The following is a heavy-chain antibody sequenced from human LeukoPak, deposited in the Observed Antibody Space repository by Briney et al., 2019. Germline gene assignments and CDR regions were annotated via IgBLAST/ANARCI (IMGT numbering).Heavy chain of an antibody. CDR1: GGSISGSDW. V-gene: IGHV4-4*02. D-gene: IGHD6-19*01. J-gene: IGHJ4*02. CDR2: IYHSGST. Sequence: SGTLSLTCVVSGGSISGSDWWSWVRRPPGKGLEWIGEIYHSGSTNYNPSLKSRVTISVDKSKNQFSLKLSSVTAADTAVYYCVRAAAVSGHFDYWGQGTLVTVSS. CDR3: VRAAAVSGHFDY.